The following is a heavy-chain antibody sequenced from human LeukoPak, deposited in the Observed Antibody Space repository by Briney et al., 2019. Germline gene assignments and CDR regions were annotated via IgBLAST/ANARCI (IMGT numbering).Heavy chain of an antibody. J-gene: IGHJ5*02. CDR2: IYYSGST. Sequence: SETLSLTCTVSGGSISSYYWSWIRQPPGKGLEWIGYIYYSGSTNYNPSLKSRVTISVDTSKNQFSLKLSSVTAADTAVYYCARALDYDFWSGYYPNWFDPWGQGTLVTVPS. CDR3: ARALDYDFWSGYYPNWFDP. V-gene: IGHV4-59*01. CDR1: GGSISSYY. D-gene: IGHD3-3*01.